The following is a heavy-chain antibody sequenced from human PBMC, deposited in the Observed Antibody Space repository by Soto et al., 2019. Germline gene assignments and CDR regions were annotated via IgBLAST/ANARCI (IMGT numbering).Heavy chain of an antibody. CDR2: ISAYNGNT. J-gene: IGHJ4*02. Sequence: APVKVSCKASGYTFTSYGISWVRQAPGQGLEWMGWISAYNGNTNYAQKLQGRVTMTTDTSTSTAYMELRSLRSDDTAVYYCAREWVVLSVGYFDYWGQGTLVTVSS. CDR3: AREWVVLSVGYFDY. V-gene: IGHV1-18*01. CDR1: GYTFTSYG. D-gene: IGHD2-2*01.